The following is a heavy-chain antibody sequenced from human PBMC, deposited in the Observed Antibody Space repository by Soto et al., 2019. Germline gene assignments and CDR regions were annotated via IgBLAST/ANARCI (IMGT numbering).Heavy chain of an antibody. V-gene: IGHV3-23*01. CDR2: ISAGGGTT. J-gene: IGHJ4*02. D-gene: IGHD3-16*01. CDR3: AKYFPGGGYFDY. Sequence: EVQLLESGGNLVQPGGSLTLSCAASGFTFSTYAMSWVRQAPGKGLEWVSTISAGGGTTYYADSVKGRFTISRDNSKNTLYLQMNSLRAEDTAVYYCAKYFPGGGYFDYWGQGTLVTVSS. CDR1: GFTFSTYA.